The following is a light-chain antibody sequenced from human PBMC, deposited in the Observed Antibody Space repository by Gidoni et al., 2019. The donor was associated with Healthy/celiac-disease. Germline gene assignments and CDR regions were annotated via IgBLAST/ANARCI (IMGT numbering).Light chain of an antibody. CDR2: AAS. CDR3: QQSYSTLPCR. Sequence: DIQMTQSPSSLSASVGDRVTITCRASQSISSYLNWYQQKPGKAPKLLIYAASSLQSGVPSRFSGSGSGTDFTLTISSLQPEDFATYYCQQSYSTLPCRFGQGTKLEIK. V-gene: IGKV1-39*01. J-gene: IGKJ2*04. CDR1: QSISSY.